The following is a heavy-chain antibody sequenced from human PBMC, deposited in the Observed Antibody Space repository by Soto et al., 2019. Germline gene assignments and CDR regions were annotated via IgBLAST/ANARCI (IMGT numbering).Heavy chain of an antibody. V-gene: IGHV1-2*04. CDR3: ARDLWSIAWAPYPPQAFDI. Sequence: ASVKVSCKASGYTFTGYYMHWVRQAPGQGLEWMGWINPNSGGTNYAQKFQGWVTMTRDTSISTAYMELSRLRSDDTAVYYCARDLWSIAWAPYPPQAFDIWSQGTMVTVSS. CDR2: INPNSGGT. D-gene: IGHD2-8*02. J-gene: IGHJ3*02. CDR1: GYTFTGYY.